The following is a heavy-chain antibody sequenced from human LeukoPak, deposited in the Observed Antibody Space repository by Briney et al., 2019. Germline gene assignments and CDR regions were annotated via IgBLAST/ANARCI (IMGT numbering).Heavy chain of an antibody. CDR2: ISRGGDVT. D-gene: IGHD2-15*01. J-gene: IGHJ4*02. CDR3: AARPGEVAVPYDY. V-gene: IGHV3-23*01. CDR1: GFTFSTYA. Sequence: GGSLRLSCAASGFTFSTYAMAWVRQAPGKGLEWVSLISRGGDVTYYADSVKGRFTISRDSSKNTLYLQMHSLRAEDTAVYYCAARPGEVAVPYDYWGQGTLVTVSS.